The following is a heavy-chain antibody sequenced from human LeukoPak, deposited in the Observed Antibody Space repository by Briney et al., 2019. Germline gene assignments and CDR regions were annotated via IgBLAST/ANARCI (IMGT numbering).Heavy chain of an antibody. CDR1: GGSISSYY. V-gene: IGHV4-59*01. J-gene: IGHJ3*02. D-gene: IGHD4-17*01. CDR3: ARAGGYGDPVPFDDAFDI. Sequence: SETLSLTCTVSGGSISSYYWSWIRQPPGKGLEWIGYIYYSGSTNYNPSLKSRVTISVDTSKNQFSLKLSSVTAADTAVYYCARAGGYGDPVPFDDAFDIWGQGTMVTVTS. CDR2: IYYSGST.